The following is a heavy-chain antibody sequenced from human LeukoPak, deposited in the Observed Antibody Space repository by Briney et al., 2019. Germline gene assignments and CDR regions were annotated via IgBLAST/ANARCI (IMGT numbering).Heavy chain of an antibody. J-gene: IGHJ4*02. D-gene: IGHD4-17*01. CDR2: ISSSGSTI. CDR3: AREGVTTLCDY. Sequence: GGSLRLSCAASGFTFSSYEMNWVRQAPGKGLEWVSYISSSGSTIYYADSVKGRFTISRDNAKNSLYLQMNSLRAEDTAVYYCAREGVTTLCDYWGQGTLVSVSS. V-gene: IGHV3-48*03. CDR1: GFTFSSYE.